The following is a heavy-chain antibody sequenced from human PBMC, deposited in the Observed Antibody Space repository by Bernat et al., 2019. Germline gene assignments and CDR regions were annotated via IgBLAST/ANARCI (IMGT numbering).Heavy chain of an antibody. CDR2: ITGDGSST. D-gene: IGHD4-11*01. CDR1: GFTLSTSW. V-gene: IGHV3-74*01. Sequence: EVQLVETGGGLVQPGGSLRLSCAASGFTLSTSWMHWVRQAPGKGLVWVSRITGDGSSTIYADSVEGRFTISRDNAKNTLYLKMNNLRAEDTAVYYCARDRSYTMDVWGQGTTVTVSS. CDR3: ARDRSYTMDV. J-gene: IGHJ6*02.